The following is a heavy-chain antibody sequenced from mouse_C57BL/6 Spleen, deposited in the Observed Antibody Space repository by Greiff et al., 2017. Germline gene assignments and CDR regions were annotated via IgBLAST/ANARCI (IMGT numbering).Heavy chain of an antibody. CDR2: ISSGSSTI. CDR1: GFTFSDYG. Sequence: EVKLMESGGGLVKPGGSLKLSCAASGFTFSDYGMHWVRQAPEKGLEWVAYISSGSSTIYYADTVKGRFTISRDNAKNTLFLQMTSLRSEDTAMYYCARLYYGSSLYAMDYWGQGTSVTVSS. D-gene: IGHD1-1*01. V-gene: IGHV5-17*01. J-gene: IGHJ4*01. CDR3: ARLYYGSSLYAMDY.